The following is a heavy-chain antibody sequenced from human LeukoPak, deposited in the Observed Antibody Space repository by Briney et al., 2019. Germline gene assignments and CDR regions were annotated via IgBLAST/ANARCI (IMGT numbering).Heavy chain of an antibody. V-gene: IGHV3-9*01. CDR1: GFTFYDYA. J-gene: IGHJ3*01. CDR3: AKDRDSSSFPEAFDF. Sequence: QPGRSLRLSCAASGFTFYDYAMHWVRQAPGKGLEWVSGISWNTGSITYADSLKGRFTISRDNAKNSLYLQMNNLRPEDTALYYCAKDRDSSSFPEAFDFWGQGTMVTVSS. D-gene: IGHD6-13*01. CDR2: ISWNTGSI.